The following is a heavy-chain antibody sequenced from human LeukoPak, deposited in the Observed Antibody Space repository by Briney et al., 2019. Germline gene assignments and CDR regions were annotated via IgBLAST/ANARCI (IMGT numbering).Heavy chain of an antibody. Sequence: SETLSLTCAAYGGSFSGYYWSWIRQPPGKGLEWIGEINHSGSTNYNPSLKSRVTISVDTSKNQFSLKLSSVTAADTAVYYCARGPYDYVWGRNFDYWGQGTLVTVSS. CDR2: INHSGST. D-gene: IGHD3-16*01. CDR1: GGSFSGYY. V-gene: IGHV4-34*01. CDR3: ARGPYDYVWGRNFDY. J-gene: IGHJ4*02.